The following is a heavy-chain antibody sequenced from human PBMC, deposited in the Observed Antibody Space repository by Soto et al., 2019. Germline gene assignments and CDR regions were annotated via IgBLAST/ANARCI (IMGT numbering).Heavy chain of an antibody. CDR3: ASAAGTEKDAFDI. CDR1: GGSINSGGYY. V-gene: IGHV4-31*03. D-gene: IGHD6-13*01. Sequence: TSETLSLTCTVSGGSINSGGYYWSWIRQHPGKGLERIGYIYYSGSTYYNPSLKSRVTISVDTSKNQFSLKLSSVTAADTAVYCCASAAGTEKDAFDIWGQGTMVTVSS. J-gene: IGHJ3*02. CDR2: IYYSGST.